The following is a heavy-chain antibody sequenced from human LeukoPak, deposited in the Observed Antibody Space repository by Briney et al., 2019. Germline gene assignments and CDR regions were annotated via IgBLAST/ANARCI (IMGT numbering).Heavy chain of an antibody. D-gene: IGHD3/OR15-3a*01. Sequence: ASVKVSCKASGYTFSNFGISWVRQAPGQGLEWMGWISGNNDNPNYEQKFQGRFTVTTDSSTSTAYMELRDLRSDDTAVYYCARDGTGTDDYWGQGTLVTVSA. CDR3: ARDGTGTDDY. CDR1: GYTFSNFG. J-gene: IGHJ4*02. CDR2: ISGNNDNP. V-gene: IGHV1-18*01.